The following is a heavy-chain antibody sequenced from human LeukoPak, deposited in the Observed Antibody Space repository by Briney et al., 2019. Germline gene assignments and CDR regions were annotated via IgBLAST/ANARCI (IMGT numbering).Heavy chain of an antibody. CDR3: ARQRAERITTIVVFDY. Sequence: PSETLSLTCTVSGGSISSSSYYWGWIRQPPGKGLEWIGSIYYSGSTYYNPSLKSRVTISVDTSKNQFSLKLSSVTAADTAVYYCARQRAERITTIVVFDYWGQGTLVTVSS. CDR1: GGSISSSSYY. D-gene: IGHD3-22*01. J-gene: IGHJ4*02. CDR2: IYYSGST. V-gene: IGHV4-39*01.